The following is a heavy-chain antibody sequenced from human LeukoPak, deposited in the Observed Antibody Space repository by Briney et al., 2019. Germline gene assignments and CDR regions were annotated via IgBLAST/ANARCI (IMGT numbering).Heavy chain of an antibody. J-gene: IGHJ4*02. CDR1: GFTFDDCA. CDR2: ISWNSGSI. V-gene: IGHV3-9*01. Sequence: PGRSLRLSCAASGFTFDDCAMHWVRQAPGKGLEWVSGISWNSGSIGYADSVKGRFTISRDNAKNSLYLQMNSLRAEDTALYYCAKGRTHYYDSSGYFDYWGQGTLVTVSS. CDR3: AKGRTHYYDSSGYFDY. D-gene: IGHD3-22*01.